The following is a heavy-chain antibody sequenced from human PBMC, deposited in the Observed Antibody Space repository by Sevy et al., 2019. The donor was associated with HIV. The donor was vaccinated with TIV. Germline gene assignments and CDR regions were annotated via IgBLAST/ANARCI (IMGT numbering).Heavy chain of an antibody. V-gene: IGHV3-21*01. CDR3: VRVVAYCSGGSCFPGYYYGMDV. D-gene: IGHD2-15*01. CDR1: GFTFSNYN. J-gene: IGHJ6*02. Sequence: GGSLRLSCAASGFTFSNYNMNWVRQAPGKGLEWVSSISSSSRYIYYADSMKGRFTISRDNAKNSLYLQMNSLRAEDTAVYYCVRVVAYCSGGSCFPGYYYGMDVWGQGTTVTVSS. CDR2: ISSSSRYI.